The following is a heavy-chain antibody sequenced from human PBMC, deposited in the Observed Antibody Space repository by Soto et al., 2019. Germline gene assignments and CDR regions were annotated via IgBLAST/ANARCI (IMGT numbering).Heavy chain of an antibody. D-gene: IGHD6-13*01. Sequence: QVQLVQSGAEVKKPGSSVKVSCKAAGGTFSSYTISWVRQAPGQGLEWMGRIIPILGIANYAQKCQGRVTITADKSTSTAYMELSSLRSEDTAVYYCARLLVLDYYYGMDVWGKGTTVTVSS. J-gene: IGHJ6*04. V-gene: IGHV1-69*02. CDR3: ARLLVLDYYYGMDV. CDR1: GGTFSSYT. CDR2: IIPILGIA.